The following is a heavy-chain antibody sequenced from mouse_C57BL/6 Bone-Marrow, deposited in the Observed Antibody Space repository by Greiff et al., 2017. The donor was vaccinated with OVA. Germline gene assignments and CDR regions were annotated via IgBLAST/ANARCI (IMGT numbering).Heavy chain of an antibody. D-gene: IGHD2-1*01. CDR1: GYTFTSYW. CDR2: IHPNSGST. Sequence: QVQLKQPGAELVKPGASVKLSCKASGYTFTSYWMHWVKQRPGQGLEWIGMIHPNSGSTNYNEKFKSKATLTVDKSSSTAYMQLSSLTSEDSAVYYCAREDYGNFYAMDYWGQVTSVTVSS. J-gene: IGHJ4*01. CDR3: AREDYGNFYAMDY. V-gene: IGHV1-64*01.